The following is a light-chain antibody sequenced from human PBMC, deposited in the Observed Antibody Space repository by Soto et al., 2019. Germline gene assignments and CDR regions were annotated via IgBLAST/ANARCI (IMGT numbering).Light chain of an antibody. Sequence: QSVLTQPPSVSGAPGQRVTISCTGSSSNIGAGYDVHWYQQLPGTAPKLLIYGNSNRPSGVPDRFSGSKSGTSASLAITGLQAEDEADYYCQSYHSSLSGGWVFGGGTKLTVL. CDR3: QSYHSSLSGGWV. V-gene: IGLV1-40*01. J-gene: IGLJ3*02. CDR2: GNS. CDR1: SSNIGAGYD.